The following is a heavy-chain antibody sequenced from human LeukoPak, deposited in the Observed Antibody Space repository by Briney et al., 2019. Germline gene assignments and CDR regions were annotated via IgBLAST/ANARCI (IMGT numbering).Heavy chain of an antibody. CDR1: GLTFSIYA. V-gene: IGHV3-23*01. Sequence: PGGSLRLSCAASGLTFSIYAMSWVRQAPGKGLEWVSAISGSGGSTYYADSVKGRFTISRDNSKNTLYLQMNSLRAEDTAVYYCAKRGPYYDFWSGSRDDAFDIWGQGTMVTVSS. CDR2: ISGSGGST. D-gene: IGHD3-3*01. CDR3: AKRGPYYDFWSGSRDDAFDI. J-gene: IGHJ3*02.